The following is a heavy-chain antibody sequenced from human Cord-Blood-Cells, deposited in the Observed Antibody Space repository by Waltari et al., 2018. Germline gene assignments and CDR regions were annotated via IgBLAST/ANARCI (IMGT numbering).Heavy chain of an antibody. CDR1: GYSISRGYY. D-gene: IGHD2-2*01. J-gene: IGHJ4*02. CDR2: IYHSGST. V-gene: IGHV4-38-2*02. Sequence: QVQLQESGPGLVKPSETLSLTCTVSGYSISRGYYWGWIRQPPGKGLEWIGSIYHSGSTYYNPSLKSRVTISVDTSKNQFSLKLSSVTAADTAVYYCARVLGIVVVPAAPDYWGQGTLVTVSS. CDR3: ARVLGIVVVPAAPDY.